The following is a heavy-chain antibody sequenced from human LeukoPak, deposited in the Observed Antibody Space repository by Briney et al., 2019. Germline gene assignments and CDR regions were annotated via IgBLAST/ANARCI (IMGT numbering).Heavy chain of an antibody. Sequence: GGSLRLSCAASGFTFSSYGMHRVRQAPGKGLEWVAVISYDGSNKYYADSVKGRFTISRDNSKNTLYLQMNSLRAEDTAVCYCAKDTGAPDYWGQGTLVTVSS. D-gene: IGHD7-27*01. CDR1: GFTFSSYG. CDR2: ISYDGSNK. J-gene: IGHJ4*02. V-gene: IGHV3-30*18. CDR3: AKDTGAPDY.